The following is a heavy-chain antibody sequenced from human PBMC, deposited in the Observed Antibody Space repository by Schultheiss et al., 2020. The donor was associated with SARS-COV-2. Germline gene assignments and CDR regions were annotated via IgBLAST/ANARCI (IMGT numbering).Heavy chain of an antibody. D-gene: IGHD5-24*01. CDR2: IIPIFGTA. CDR3: AREGAQRDGYKAIDY. J-gene: IGHJ4*02. V-gene: IGHV1-69*06. CDR1: GGTFSSYA. Sequence: SVKVSCKASGGTFSSYAISWVRQAPGQGLEWMGGIIPIFGTANYAQKFQGRVTITADKSTSTAYMELSSLRSEDTAVYYCAREGAQRDGYKAIDYWGQGTLVTVSS.